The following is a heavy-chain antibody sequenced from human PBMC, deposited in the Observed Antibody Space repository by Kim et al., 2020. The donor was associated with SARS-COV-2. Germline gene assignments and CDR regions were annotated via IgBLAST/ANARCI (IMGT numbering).Heavy chain of an antibody. CDR3: AKDELGGIAAAVLDY. J-gene: IGHJ4*02. Sequence: DSVKGRFTISRDNSKNTLYLQMNSLRAEDTAVYYCAKDELGGIAAAVLDYWGQGTLVTVSS. V-gene: IGHV3-30*02. D-gene: IGHD6-13*01.